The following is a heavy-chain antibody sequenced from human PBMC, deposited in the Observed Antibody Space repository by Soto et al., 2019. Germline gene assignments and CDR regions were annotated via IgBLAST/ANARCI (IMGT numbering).Heavy chain of an antibody. V-gene: IGHV4-4*07. CDR2: IHTGGTT. CDR3: ARISGGPIR. Sequence: SETLSLTCTVSGCSISGFYWNWFRQPAGKGLEWIGRIHTGGTTNYNPSLRSRVTMSVDTSKNQSSLKLTSVTAADTAVYYCARISGGPIRWGQGTLVTVSS. J-gene: IGHJ4*02. CDR1: GCSISGFY.